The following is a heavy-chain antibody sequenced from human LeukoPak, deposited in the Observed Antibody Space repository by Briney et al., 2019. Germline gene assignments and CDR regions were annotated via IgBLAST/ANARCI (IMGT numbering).Heavy chain of an antibody. V-gene: IGHV1-46*01. Sequence: ASVKVSCKASGYTFTSYYMHWVRQAPGQGLEWMGIINPSGGSTSYAQKLQGRVTMTRDMSTSTVYMELSSLRSEDTAVYYCARRTVDYYDSSGYYRPKPYYYYYYMDVWGKGTTVTVSS. CDR2: INPSGGST. CDR3: ARRTVDYYDSSGYYRPKPYYYYYYMDV. D-gene: IGHD3-22*01. J-gene: IGHJ6*03. CDR1: GYTFTSYY.